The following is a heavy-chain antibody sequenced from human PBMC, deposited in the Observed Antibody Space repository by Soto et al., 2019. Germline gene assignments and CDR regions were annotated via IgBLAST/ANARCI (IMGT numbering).Heavy chain of an antibody. CDR2: IIPVFGKV. CDR3: ARGEIEYRGGHWYRGNYGMDV. V-gene: IGHV1-69*01. D-gene: IGHD2-21*02. Sequence: QVQLVQSGAEVKKPGSSVKVSCKASGDTFSNSVITWVRQAPGQGLECMGGIIPVFGKVDYAQNFQGRVTIAADQSTSAAYMELSDLPSEDTAVYYCARGEIEYRGGHWYRGNYGMDVWGQGTTVTVSS. CDR1: GDTFSNSV. J-gene: IGHJ6*02.